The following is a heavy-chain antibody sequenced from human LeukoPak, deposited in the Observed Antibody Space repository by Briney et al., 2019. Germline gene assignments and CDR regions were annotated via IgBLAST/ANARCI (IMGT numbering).Heavy chain of an antibody. CDR2: TNPSGGTT. J-gene: IGHJ6*02. CDR3: ARGGYSESFYNPRSYGMDV. CDR1: GYTFTNYY. Sequence: ASVKVSCKASGYTFTNYYLHWVRQAPGQGLAWMGITNPSGGTTRYVEKFQGRVTMTRDTSASTVYMELSSLRSEDTAVYYCARGGYSESFYNPRSYGMDVWGQGTTVIVSS. D-gene: IGHD3-10*01. V-gene: IGHV1-46*01.